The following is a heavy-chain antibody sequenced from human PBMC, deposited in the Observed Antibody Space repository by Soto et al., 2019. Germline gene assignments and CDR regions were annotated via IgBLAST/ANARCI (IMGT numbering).Heavy chain of an antibody. CDR3: ARVSGYDSYYYYYMDV. D-gene: IGHD5-12*01. Sequence: GGSLRLSCAASGFTFSSYAMSWVRQAPGKGLEWVSAISGSGGSTYYADSVKGRFTISRDNSKNTLYLQMNSLRAEDTAVYYCARVSGYDSYYYYYMDVWGKGTTVTVSS. V-gene: IGHV3-23*01. CDR2: ISGSGGST. J-gene: IGHJ6*03. CDR1: GFTFSSYA.